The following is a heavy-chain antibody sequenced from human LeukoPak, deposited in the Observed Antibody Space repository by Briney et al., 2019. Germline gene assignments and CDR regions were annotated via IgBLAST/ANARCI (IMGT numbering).Heavy chain of an antibody. CDR2: IYYSGST. J-gene: IGHJ4*02. Sequence: SETLSLTCTASGGSISSYYWSWIRQPPWKGLEWIGYIYYSGSTNYNPSLKSRGTISVDTTKNHFSLKLSSVTAGDRAVYSCARGATMVRGVDIFDYWGEGTLVTVS. CDR1: GGSISSYY. D-gene: IGHD3-10*01. V-gene: IGHV4-59*01. CDR3: ARGATMVRGVDIFDY.